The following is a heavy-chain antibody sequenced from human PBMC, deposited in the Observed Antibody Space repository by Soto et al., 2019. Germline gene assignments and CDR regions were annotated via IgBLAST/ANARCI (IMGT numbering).Heavy chain of an antibody. D-gene: IGHD2-2*01. V-gene: IGHV4-39*02. J-gene: IGHJ3*02. CDR3: ASGPRAVLVACDS. Sequence: SETLSRTCTVSGGSISTRNDYCGWVRHAPGKGLEWIGRMYYSGSTYYNPSLESRVTISLDTSKNHFSLQLNSMTSADMDVYYCASGPRAVLVACDSWGKG. CDR2: MYYSGST. CDR1: GGSISTRNDY.